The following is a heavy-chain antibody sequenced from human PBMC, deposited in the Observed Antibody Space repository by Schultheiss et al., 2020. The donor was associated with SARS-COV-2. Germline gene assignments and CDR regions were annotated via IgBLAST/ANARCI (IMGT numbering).Heavy chain of an antibody. CDR3: ARVAIVVVPAARVYAFDI. CDR2: IYYSGST. V-gene: IGHV4-59*01. CDR1: GGSISSYY. D-gene: IGHD2-2*01. J-gene: IGHJ3*02. Sequence: SETLSLTCTVSGGSISSYYWSWIRQPPGKGLEWIGYIYYSGSTNYNPSLKSRVNISVDTSKNQFSLKLSSVTAADTAVYYCARVAIVVVPAARVYAFDIWGQGEMGTVSS.